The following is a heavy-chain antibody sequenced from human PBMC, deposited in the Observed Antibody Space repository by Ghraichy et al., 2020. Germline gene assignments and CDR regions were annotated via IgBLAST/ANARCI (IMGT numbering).Heavy chain of an antibody. J-gene: IGHJ3*02. CDR1: GGSISSYY. Sequence: SETLSLTCAVSGGSISSYYWSWMRQPPGKGLEWIGYIYYSGSTNYNPSLKSRVTISVDTSKNQFSLKLSSVTAADTAVYYCAGDSKLPVYAFAIWGQGTMVTVSS. CDR3: AGDSKLPVYAFAI. D-gene: IGHD4-23*01. CDR2: IYYSGST. V-gene: IGHV4-59*01.